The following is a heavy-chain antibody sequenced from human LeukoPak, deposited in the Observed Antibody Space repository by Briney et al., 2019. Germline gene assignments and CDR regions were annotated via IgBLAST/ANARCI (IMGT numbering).Heavy chain of an antibody. V-gene: IGHV3-23*01. CDR2: ITGSGDYT. J-gene: IGHJ4*02. CDR3: AKDGLYYDGSAHVYYFDY. Sequence: LAGGSLRLSCAASGFTFSGYAMTWVRQAPGKGLEWVSSITGSGDYTYYIDSVKGRFTISRDNSKNILYLQMNSLRGEDTALYYCAKDGLYYDGSAHVYYFDYWGQGTLVAVSS. D-gene: IGHD3-22*01. CDR1: GFTFSGYA.